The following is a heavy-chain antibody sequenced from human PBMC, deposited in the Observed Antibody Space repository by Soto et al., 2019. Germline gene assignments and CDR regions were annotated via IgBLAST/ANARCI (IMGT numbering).Heavy chain of an antibody. D-gene: IGHD5-18*01. J-gene: IGHJ4*02. CDR3: AVRDGYNCHIEY. CDR2: IYYSGST. CDR1: VVSISSSSYY. V-gene: IGHV4-39*01. Sequence: PWETLSLTCTFSVVSISSSSYYWGWIRQPPGKGLEWIGSIYYSGSTYYNPSLKSRVTISVDTSKNQFSLKLSSVTAADTAVYYCAVRDGYNCHIEYWGQGTLVSVSS.